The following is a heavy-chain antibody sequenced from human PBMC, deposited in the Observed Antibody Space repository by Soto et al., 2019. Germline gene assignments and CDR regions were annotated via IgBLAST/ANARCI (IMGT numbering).Heavy chain of an antibody. Sequence: GGSLRLSCAASGFTFRNNVLSWVRQAPGEGLDWVSGITGSGRDTYYADSVKGRLTISRDNSKNMVFLQMNSLRAEDTALYYCAKNGLDNSPSAIDSWGPGTLVTVSS. CDR1: GFTFRNNV. V-gene: IGHV3-23*01. J-gene: IGHJ4*02. CDR3: AKNGLDNSPSAIDS. CDR2: ITGSGRDT. D-gene: IGHD2-8*01.